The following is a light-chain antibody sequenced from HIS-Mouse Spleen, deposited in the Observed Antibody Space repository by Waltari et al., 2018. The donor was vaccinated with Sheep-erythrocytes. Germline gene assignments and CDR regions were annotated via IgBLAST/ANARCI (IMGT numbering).Light chain of an antibody. J-gene: IGLJ2*01. CDR3: QAWDSSVV. CDR1: KLGDKY. CDR2: QDS. Sequence: SYELTQPPSVSVSLGQMARITCSGDKLGDKYACWYQQKPGQSPVLVIYQDSKRPSGIPERFSGSNSGNTATLTISGTQAMDEADYYCQAWDSSVVFGGGTKLTVL. V-gene: IGLV3-1*01.